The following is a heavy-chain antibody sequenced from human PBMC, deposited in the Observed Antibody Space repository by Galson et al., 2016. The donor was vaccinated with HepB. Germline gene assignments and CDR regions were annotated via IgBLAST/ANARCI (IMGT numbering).Heavy chain of an antibody. J-gene: IGHJ6*02. V-gene: IGHV3-21*01. CDR2: ITSSGSLT. CDR1: GLTFGSYT. CDR3: ARSYGIRGGTTVYGMDV. Sequence: SLRLSCAASGLTFGSYTMTWVRQAPGKGLEWVSAITSSGSLTYYADSVKGRFTISRDNAKKSLYLQMSSLRAEDTAVYYCARSYGIRGGTTVYGMDVWGQGTTVTVSS. D-gene: IGHD1-1*01.